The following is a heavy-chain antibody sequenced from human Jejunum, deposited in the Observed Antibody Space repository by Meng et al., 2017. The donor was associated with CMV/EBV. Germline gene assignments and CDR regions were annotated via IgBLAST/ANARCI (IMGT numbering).Heavy chain of an antibody. CDR1: GYTFPNYG. CDR3: ARVEVGITSGNY. D-gene: IGHD1-26*01. J-gene: IGHJ4*02. Sequence: PFGQSGGELKKPGASLRVSLKASGYTFPNYGIHWVRQPPGQGLEWRGWISAYNGNINYAQTLQGRVTMTTDTSTSTAYMELRSLRSDDTAVYYCARVEVGITSGNYWGQGTLVTVSS. V-gene: IGHV1-18*01. CDR2: ISAYNGNI.